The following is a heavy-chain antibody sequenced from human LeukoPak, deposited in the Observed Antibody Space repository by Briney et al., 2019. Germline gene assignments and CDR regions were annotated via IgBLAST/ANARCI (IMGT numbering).Heavy chain of an antibody. V-gene: IGHV3-23*01. CDR3: AKSHPWLAAAGTGGAFDI. D-gene: IGHD6-13*01. J-gene: IGHJ3*02. CDR1: GFTFSSYA. CDR2: ISGSGGST. Sequence: PGGSLRLSCVASGFTFSSYAMSWVRQAPGKGLEWVSAISGSGGSTYYADSVKGRFTISRDNSKNTLYLQMNSLRAEDTAVYYCAKSHPWLAAAGTGGAFDIWGQGTMVTVSS.